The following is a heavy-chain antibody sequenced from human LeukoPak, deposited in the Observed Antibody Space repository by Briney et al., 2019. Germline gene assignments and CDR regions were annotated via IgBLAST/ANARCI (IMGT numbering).Heavy chain of an antibody. CDR3: AKDLLRSAYDY. Sequence: GGSLRLSCAASGFTFSSSGMHWVRQAPGKGLEWVAFIWYDGSNKYYEDSVKGRFTVSRDNSKNTLYLQMSSLRAEDTAVYHCAKDLLRSAYDYWGQGPLVIVSS. D-gene: IGHD6-19*01. J-gene: IGHJ4*02. V-gene: IGHV3-30*02. CDR2: IWYDGSNK. CDR1: GFTFSSSG.